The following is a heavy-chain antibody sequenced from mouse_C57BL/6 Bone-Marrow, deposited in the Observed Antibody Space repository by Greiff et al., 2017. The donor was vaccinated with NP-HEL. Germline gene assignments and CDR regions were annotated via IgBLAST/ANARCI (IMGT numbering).Heavy chain of an antibody. CDR2: SRNKANDYTT. CDR3: ARDAVYWYFDV. CDR1: GFTFSDFY. Sequence: EVHLVESGGGLVQSGRSLRLSCATSGFTFSDFYMEWVRQAPGKGLEWIAASRNKANDYTTEYSASVKGRFIVSRDTSQSILYLQMNALRAEDTAIYYCARDAVYWYFDVWGTGTTVTVSS. V-gene: IGHV7-1*01. J-gene: IGHJ1*03.